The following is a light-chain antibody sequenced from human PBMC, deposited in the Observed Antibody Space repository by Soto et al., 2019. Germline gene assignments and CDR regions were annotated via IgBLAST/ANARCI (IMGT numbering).Light chain of an antibody. Sequence: EIVLTQSPATLSLSPGERATLACRASQRVSSYLAWYQQKAVQAPRLLIDDASKRATGIPARFSGSGSGTDFTLTISSLEPEDFAVYYCQQRSNWPPTFGGGTKVEIK. CDR3: QQRSNWPPT. V-gene: IGKV3-11*01. J-gene: IGKJ4*01. CDR1: QRVSSY. CDR2: DAS.